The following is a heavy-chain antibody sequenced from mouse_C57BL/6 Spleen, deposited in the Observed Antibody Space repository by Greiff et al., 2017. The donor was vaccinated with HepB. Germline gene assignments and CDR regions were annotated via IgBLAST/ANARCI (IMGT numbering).Heavy chain of an antibody. D-gene: IGHD1-1*01. CDR1: GFTFSSYA. CDR3: ARALLLRGYYAIDY. CDR2: ISDGGSYT. V-gene: IGHV5-4*03. J-gene: IGHJ4*01. Sequence: EVKLVESGGGLVKPGGSLKLSCAASGFTFSSYAMSWVRQTPEKRLEWVATISDGGSYTYYPDNVKGRFTISRDNAKNNLYLQMSHLKSEDTAMYYYARALLLRGYYAIDYWGQGTSVTVSS.